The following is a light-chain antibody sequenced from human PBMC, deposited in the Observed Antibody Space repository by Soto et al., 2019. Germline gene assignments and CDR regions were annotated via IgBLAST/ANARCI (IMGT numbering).Light chain of an antibody. CDR1: QSVSSSY. J-gene: IGKJ4*01. V-gene: IGKV3-20*01. Sequence: ETVLTQSPGTLSLSPGERATLSCRASQSVSSSYLAWYQQKPGQAPRLLIYGASSRATGIPDRFSGSGSGTDFTLTISRLEPEDFAVYYCHLYGSSPPLTFNGWTKVVIK. CDR3: HLYGSSPPLT. CDR2: GAS.